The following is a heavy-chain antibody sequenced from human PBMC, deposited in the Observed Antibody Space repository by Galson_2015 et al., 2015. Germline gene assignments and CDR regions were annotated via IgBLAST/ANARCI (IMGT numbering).Heavy chain of an antibody. J-gene: IGHJ4*02. Sequence: SLRLSCAASGFTFSSYEMNWVRQAPGKGLEWVSYISSSGSTIYYADSVKGRFTISRDNAKNSLYLQMNSLRAEDTAVYYCAAYCSGGSCFDYWGQGTLVTVSS. CDR1: GFTFSSYE. D-gene: IGHD2-15*01. CDR2: ISSSGSTI. V-gene: IGHV3-48*03. CDR3: AAYCSGGSCFDY.